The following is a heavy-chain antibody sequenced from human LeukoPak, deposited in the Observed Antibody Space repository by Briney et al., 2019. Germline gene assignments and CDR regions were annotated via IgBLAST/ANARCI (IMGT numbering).Heavy chain of an antibody. Sequence: PGGSLRLSCAASGFTFSSYAMHWVRQAPGKGLEYVSAISSNGGNTYYANSVKGRFTVSRDNSKNLLYLQMDSLRVEDTAVYYCARAGTCSSTSCDGGIEYWGQGTLVTVSS. V-gene: IGHV3-64*01. CDR3: ARAGTCSSTSCDGGIEY. CDR1: GFTFSSYA. D-gene: IGHD2-2*01. J-gene: IGHJ4*02. CDR2: ISSNGGNT.